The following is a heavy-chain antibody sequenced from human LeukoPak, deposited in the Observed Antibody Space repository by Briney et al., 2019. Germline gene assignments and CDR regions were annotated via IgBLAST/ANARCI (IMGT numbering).Heavy chain of an antibody. CDR1: GFTFPSSG. CDR3: AAVGWEYSSSPLPMDV. D-gene: IGHD6-6*01. J-gene: IGHJ6*02. V-gene: IGHV1-58*01. CDR2: IVVGSGNT. Sequence: GASVKVSCKASGFTFPSSGVQWVRQARGQPLEWIGWIVVGSGNTDYAQKFQERVTITRDMSTSTAYMELSSLRSEDTAVYYCAAVGWEYSSSPLPMDVWGQGTTVSVSS.